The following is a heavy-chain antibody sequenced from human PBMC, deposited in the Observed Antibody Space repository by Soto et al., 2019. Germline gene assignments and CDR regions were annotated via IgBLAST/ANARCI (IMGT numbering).Heavy chain of an antibody. CDR1: GFPFSSHA. CDR3: ARGRAYYDFWSGYLDVYYYYYYGMDV. J-gene: IGHJ6*02. V-gene: IGHV3-23*01. D-gene: IGHD3-3*01. Sequence: PGGSMKLSCTASGFPFSSHAVTWVRQAPGKGLEWVSGLSDSGGSTYYADSVKGRFTISRDNSKNTLYLQMNSLRAEDTAVYYCARGRAYYDFWSGYLDVYYYYYYGMDVWGQGTTVTVSS. CDR2: LSDSGGST.